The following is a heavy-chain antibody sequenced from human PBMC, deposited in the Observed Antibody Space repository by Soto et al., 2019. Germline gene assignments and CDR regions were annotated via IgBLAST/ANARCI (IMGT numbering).Heavy chain of an antibody. V-gene: IGHV3-33*06. CDR1: GFTFSSYG. CDR2: IWYDGSNK. CDR3: AKDLEYCSGGSCYPDY. J-gene: IGHJ4*02. Sequence: PGGSLRLSCAASGFTFSSYGMHWVRQAPGKGLKWVAVIWYDGSNKYYADSVKGRFTISRDNSKNTLYLQMNSLRAEDTAVYYCAKDLEYCSGGSCYPDYWGQGTLVTVSS. D-gene: IGHD2-15*01.